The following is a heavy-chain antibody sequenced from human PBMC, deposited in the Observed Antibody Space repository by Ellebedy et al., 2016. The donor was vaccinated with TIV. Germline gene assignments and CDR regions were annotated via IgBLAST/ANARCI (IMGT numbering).Heavy chain of an antibody. J-gene: IGHJ4*02. CDR2: IHYSGST. D-gene: IGHD4-23*01. V-gene: IGHV4-39*02. CDR3: TREGAPGSGDYGGGFDY. CDR1: GDSVSSDIYY. Sequence: SETLSLTXTVSGDSVSSDIYYWGWIRQPPGQRLEWIGSIHYSGSTYCNPSLKSRVTISVDTSENQFSLQLNSVTPEDTAVYYCTREGAPGSGDYGGGFDYWGQGILVTVSS.